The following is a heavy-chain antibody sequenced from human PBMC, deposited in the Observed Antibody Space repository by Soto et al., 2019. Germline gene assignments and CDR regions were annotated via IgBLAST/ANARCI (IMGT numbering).Heavy chain of an antibody. V-gene: IGHV1-2*04. CDR2: INPNSGGT. Sequence: QVQLVQSGAEVKKPGASVKVSCKASGYTFTGYYMHWVRQAPGQGLEWMGWINPNSGGTNYAQKFQGWVTMTRDTSISTAYMELSRLRSDDTAVYYCARDNCSGGSCYISDYWGQGTLFTVSS. D-gene: IGHD2-15*01. CDR1: GYTFTGYY. J-gene: IGHJ4*02. CDR3: ARDNCSGGSCYISDY.